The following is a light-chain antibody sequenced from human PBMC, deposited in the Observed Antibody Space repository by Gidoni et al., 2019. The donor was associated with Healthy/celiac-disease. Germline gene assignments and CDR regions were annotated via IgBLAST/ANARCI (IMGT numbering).Light chain of an antibody. J-gene: IGKJ1*01. V-gene: IGKV2-28*01. Sequence: DIVMPQSPLSLPVTPGEPASISCRSSQSLLHSNGYNYLDWYLQKPGQSPQLLIYLGANRASGVPDRFSGSGSGTDVTLKSSRVEAEDVGVYYCMQALQTPWTFGQXTKVEIK. CDR2: LGA. CDR1: QSLLHSNGYNY. CDR3: MQALQTPWT.